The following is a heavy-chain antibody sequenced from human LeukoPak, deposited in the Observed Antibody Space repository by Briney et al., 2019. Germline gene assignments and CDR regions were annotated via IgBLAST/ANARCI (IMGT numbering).Heavy chain of an antibody. D-gene: IGHD1-26*01. CDR2: IRADGSDK. CDR1: GFTFSSYS. J-gene: IGHJ4*02. Sequence: GGSLRLSCAASGFTFSSYSMNWVRQAPGKGLEWVSFIRADGSDKYYADSVQGRFTVSRDNSKNTLYLQMSSLRAEDTAMYYCTNPEGIAGATAWGQGTLVTVSS. CDR3: TNPEGIAGATA. V-gene: IGHV3-30*02.